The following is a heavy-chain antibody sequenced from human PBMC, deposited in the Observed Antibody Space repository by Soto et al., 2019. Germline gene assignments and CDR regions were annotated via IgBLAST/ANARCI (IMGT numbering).Heavy chain of an antibody. D-gene: IGHD3-22*01. CDR1: GFTVSGNY. V-gene: IGHV3-66*01. Sequence: GGSLRLSCAASGFTVSGNYMSWVRQAPGKGLEWVSVIYSDDTTYYADSVKGRFTISRDNSKNSLYLQMNSLRAEDTAVYYCARNGVRSDDRGWYDAWGQGTLV. CDR2: IYSDDTT. CDR3: ARNGVRSDDRGWYDA. J-gene: IGHJ5*02.